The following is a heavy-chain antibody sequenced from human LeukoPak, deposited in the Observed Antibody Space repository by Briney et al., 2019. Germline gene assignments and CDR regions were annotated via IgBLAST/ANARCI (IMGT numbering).Heavy chain of an antibody. CDR3: ARDRRYYDSSDYYYYYYGMDV. J-gene: IGHJ6*02. V-gene: IGHV3-53*01. Sequence: GGSLRLSCAASGFTVSSNYMSWVRQAPGKGLEWVSVIDSAGSTYYPDSVKGRFTISRDNSKNTLYLQMNSLRAEDTAVYYCARDRRYYDSSDYYYYYYGMDVWGQGTTVTVSS. CDR1: GFTVSSNY. CDR2: IDSAGST. D-gene: IGHD3-22*01.